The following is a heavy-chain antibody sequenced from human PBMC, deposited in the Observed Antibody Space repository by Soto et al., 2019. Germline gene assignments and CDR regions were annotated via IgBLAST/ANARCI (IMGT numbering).Heavy chain of an antibody. V-gene: IGHV1-18*01. CDR1: GYTFTSYG. J-gene: IGHJ6*02. CDR3: ARGGYCSGGSCYANYYYYGMDV. CDR2: ISAYNGKT. Sequence: ASVKVSCKASGYTFTSYGISWVRQAPGQGLEWMGWISAYNGKTNYAQKLQGRVTMTTDTSTSTAYMELRSLRSDDTAVYYCARGGYCSGGSCYANYYYYGMDVWGQGTTVTVSS. D-gene: IGHD2-15*01.